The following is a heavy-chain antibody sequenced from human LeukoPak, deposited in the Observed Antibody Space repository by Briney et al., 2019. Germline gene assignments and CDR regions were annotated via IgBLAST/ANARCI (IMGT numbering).Heavy chain of an antibody. CDR3: ARGFCGDDCYPYSFDN. V-gene: IGHV3-23*01. CDR2: ISGTSDTT. CDR1: GFTFSSYA. D-gene: IGHD2-21*02. J-gene: IGHJ4*02. Sequence: PGGSLRLSCAASGFTFSSYAMAWVRQAPGKGLEWVSAISGTSDTTYYADSVKGRFTVSRDNSKNTLYLQMNSLRVEDTAIYYCARGFCGDDCYPYSFDNGGQGTLATVPS.